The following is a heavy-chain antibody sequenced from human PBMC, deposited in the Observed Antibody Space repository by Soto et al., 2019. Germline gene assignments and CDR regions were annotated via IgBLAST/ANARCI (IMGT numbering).Heavy chain of an antibody. CDR1: GWSFSVYY. D-gene: IGHD3-3*01. Sequence: SETLSLTCAVYGWSFSVYYWSWIRQPPGKGLEWIGEINHSGSTNYNPSLKSRVTISVDTSKNQFSLKLSSVTAADTAVYYCASTSLSITIFGVVIPKPFDPWGQGTLVTVSS. J-gene: IGHJ5*02. CDR2: INHSGST. CDR3: ASTSLSITIFGVVIPKPFDP. V-gene: IGHV4-34*01.